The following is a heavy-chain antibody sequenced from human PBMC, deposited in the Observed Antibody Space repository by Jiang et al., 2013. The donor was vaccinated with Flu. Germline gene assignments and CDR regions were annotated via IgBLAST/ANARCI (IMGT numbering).Heavy chain of an antibody. CDR3: ARDLRGYWGGPTPFDY. J-gene: IGHJ4*02. D-gene: IGHD7-27*01. CDR2: IKQDGSEK. Sequence: GLVQPGGSLRLSCAASGFTFSSYWMSWVRQAPGKGLEWVANIKQDGSEKYYVDSVKGRFTISRDNAKNSLYLQMNSLRAEDTAVYYCARDLRGYWGGPTPFDYWGQGTLVTVSS. CDR1: GFTFSSYW. V-gene: IGHV3-7*03.